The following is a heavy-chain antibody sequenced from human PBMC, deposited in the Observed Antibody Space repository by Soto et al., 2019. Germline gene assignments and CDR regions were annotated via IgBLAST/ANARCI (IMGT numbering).Heavy chain of an antibody. CDR3: ARDSPYDFWSGYLGYYYYYGMDV. Sequence: GGSLRLSCAASGFTFSSYAMHWVRQAPGKGLEWVAVISYDGSNKYYADSVKGRFTISRDNSKNTLYLQMNSLRAEDTAVYYCARDSPYDFWSGYLGYYYYYGMDVWGQGTTVTVSS. CDR2: ISYDGSNK. D-gene: IGHD3-3*01. J-gene: IGHJ6*02. V-gene: IGHV3-30-3*01. CDR1: GFTFSSYA.